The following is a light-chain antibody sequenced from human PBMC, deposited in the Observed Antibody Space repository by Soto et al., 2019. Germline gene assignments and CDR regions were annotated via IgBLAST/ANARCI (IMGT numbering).Light chain of an antibody. CDR2: GAS. CDR1: QSVSGN. CDR3: QQYNNLLIT. J-gene: IGKJ5*01. V-gene: IGKV3-15*01. Sequence: EIVMTQSPATLSVSPGERATLSCRASQSVSGNLAWYQQKPGQAPSLLIYGASTRATGLPARFSGSGSGTEFTLTISSLQSEDFAVYYCQQYNNLLITFGQGTRLESK.